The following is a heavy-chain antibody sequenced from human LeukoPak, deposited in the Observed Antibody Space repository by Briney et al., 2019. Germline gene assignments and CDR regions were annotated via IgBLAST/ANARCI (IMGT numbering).Heavy chain of an antibody. V-gene: IGHV4-61*02. D-gene: IGHD3-16*01. CDR3: AADYDYVWGSPNRRDY. CDR1: GGSISSGSYY. Sequence: SETLSLTCTVSGGSISSGSYYWSWIRQPAGKGLEWIGRIYTSGSTNYNPSLKSRVTISVDTSKNQFSLKLSFVTAADTAVYYCAADYDYVWGSPNRRDYWGQGTLVTVSS. CDR2: IYTSGST. J-gene: IGHJ4*02.